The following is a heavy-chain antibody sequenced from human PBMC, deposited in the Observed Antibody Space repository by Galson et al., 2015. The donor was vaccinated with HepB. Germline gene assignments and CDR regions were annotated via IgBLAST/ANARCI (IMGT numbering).Heavy chain of an antibody. J-gene: IGHJ4*02. D-gene: IGHD3-3*01. Sequence: ETLSLTCTVSGGSISGYYWSWIRQAPGKGLEWIGYIYNSGSTYYSPSLKSRVTMSVDTSKNQVSLKLASVTAADTAVYYCTRGASQVGVVSDFDYWGQGTLVTVSS. CDR3: TRGASQVGVVSDFDY. CDR1: GGSISGYY. V-gene: IGHV4-59*01. CDR2: IYNSGST.